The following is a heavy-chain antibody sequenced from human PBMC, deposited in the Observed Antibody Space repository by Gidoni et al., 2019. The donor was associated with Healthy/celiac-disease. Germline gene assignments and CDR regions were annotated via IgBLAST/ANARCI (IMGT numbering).Heavy chain of an antibody. Sequence: EVQLLESGGGLVQPGGSLSLSCAASGFTFSRYAMSWVRQAPGKGLEWVSAISGSGGSTYYADSVKGRFTISRDNSKNTLYLQMNSLRAEDTAVYYCAKDAYYYGSGSYVDYWGQGTLVTVSS. CDR3: AKDAYYYGSGSYVDY. CDR2: ISGSGGST. V-gene: IGHV3-23*01. J-gene: IGHJ4*02. CDR1: GFTFSRYA. D-gene: IGHD3-10*01.